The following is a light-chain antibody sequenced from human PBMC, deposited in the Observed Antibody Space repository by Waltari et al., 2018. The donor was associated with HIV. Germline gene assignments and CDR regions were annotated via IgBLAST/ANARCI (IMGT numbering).Light chain of an antibody. CDR3: QQRTNWPLSWT. CDR1: QSIDTY. CDR2: DAS. J-gene: IGKJ1*01. V-gene: IGKV3-11*01. Sequence: ENVLTQSPATLSLSPGDRATLSCRASQSIDTYLAWYQQKPGQAPRLLIYDASNRATGVPARFSGNGSGTDFTLTISSLEPEDFAIYYCQQRTNWPLSWTFGQGTKVEI.